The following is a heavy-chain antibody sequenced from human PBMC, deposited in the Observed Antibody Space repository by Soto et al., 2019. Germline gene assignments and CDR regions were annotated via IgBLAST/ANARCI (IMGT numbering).Heavy chain of an antibody. V-gene: IGHV5-51*01. CDR1: RYSFTSYW. Sequence: PWESLKISCQGSRYSFTSYWIGWERQMPGKGLEWMGIIYPGDSDTRYSPSYQGQVTISADKSISTAYLQLNSVTPEDTAVYYYAREAPCNCSLSYYYYYTDVWGKGTTVTVSS. CDR2: IYPGDSDT. D-gene: IGHD1-20*01. CDR3: AREAPCNCSLSYYYYYTDV. J-gene: IGHJ6*03.